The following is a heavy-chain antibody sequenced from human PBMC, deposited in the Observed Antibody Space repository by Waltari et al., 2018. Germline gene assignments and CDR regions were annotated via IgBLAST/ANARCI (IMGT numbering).Heavy chain of an antibody. D-gene: IGHD4-17*01. Sequence: QVQLVQSGAEVKKPGASVKVSCKASGYTFTGYYMHWVRQAPGQGLEWMGRINPNSGGTNYAQKLQGRVTMTRDTSISTAYMELSRLRSDDTAGYYCARLRPSHNWFDPWGQGTLVTVSS. V-gene: IGHV1-2*06. CDR1: GYTFTGYY. CDR3: ARLRPSHNWFDP. CDR2: INPNSGGT. J-gene: IGHJ5*02.